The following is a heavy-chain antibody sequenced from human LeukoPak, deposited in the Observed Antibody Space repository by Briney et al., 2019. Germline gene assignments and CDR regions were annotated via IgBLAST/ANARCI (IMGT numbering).Heavy chain of an antibody. CDR3: ARDQVLEGGFSYFDY. J-gene: IGHJ4*02. CDR1: GFTFSTYA. CDR2: ISTSGVNA. D-gene: IGHD2-8*01. V-gene: IGHV3-23*01. Sequence: PGGSLRLSCAASGFTFSTYAMDWVRQAPGKGLEWVSAISTSGVNAYYADSVKGRFTSSRDNSKNSLYLQMNSLRAEDTALYYCARDQVLEGGFSYFDYWGQGTLVTVSS.